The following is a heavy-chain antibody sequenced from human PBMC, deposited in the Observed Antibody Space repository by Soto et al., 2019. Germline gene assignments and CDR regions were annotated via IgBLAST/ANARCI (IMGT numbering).Heavy chain of an antibody. CDR2: INHVGGT. Sequence: SETLSLTCAVYGGFLSESYWTWIRQPPGKGLEWVGEINHVGGTNYNPSLKSRVTMSVDTSQNQFSLRLISVTAADTAMYFCVRIRYQLPSSVLWLDPWGQGTPVTVSS. CDR3: VRIRYQLPSSVLWLDP. CDR1: GGFLSESY. V-gene: IGHV4-34*01. J-gene: IGHJ5*02. D-gene: IGHD3-16*01.